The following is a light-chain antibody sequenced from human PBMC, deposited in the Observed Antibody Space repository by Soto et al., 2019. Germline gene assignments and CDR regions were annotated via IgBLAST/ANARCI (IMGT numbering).Light chain of an antibody. J-gene: IGKJ5*01. Sequence: LVMTQSPATLSVSPGGTATLSSRASQSVGSNLASYQQKPGQGPRLLIYAASTRATGIPARFSGSGSGTAFPLTISSLQSEDFAVYYCQQYNNWSFGQGTRLEIK. V-gene: IGKV3-15*01. CDR1: QSVGSN. CDR3: QQYNNWS. CDR2: AAS.